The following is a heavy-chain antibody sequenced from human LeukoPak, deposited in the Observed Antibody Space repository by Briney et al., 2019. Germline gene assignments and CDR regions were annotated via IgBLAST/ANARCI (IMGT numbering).Heavy chain of an antibody. CDR2: IVVGSGKT. Sequence: GTSVKVSCKASGFTFTSSPIQWVRQSGGQRLEWIGWIVVGSGKTNYALKFQERVAITRDMSASTAYMELSSLRTEDTAVYYCAAVPGRGVVTGIDDYWGQGTLVTVSS. CDR3: AAVPGRGVVTGIDDY. D-gene: IGHD2-21*02. J-gene: IGHJ4*02. CDR1: GFTFTSSP. V-gene: IGHV1-58*02.